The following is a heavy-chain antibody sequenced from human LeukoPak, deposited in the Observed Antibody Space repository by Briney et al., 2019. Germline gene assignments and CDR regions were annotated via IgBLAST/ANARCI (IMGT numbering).Heavy chain of an antibody. V-gene: IGHV1-18*01. CDR2: ISAYNGNT. J-gene: IGHJ4*02. CDR3: AREPLETPYFDY. Sequence: ASVKVSCKASGYTFTSYGISWVRQAPGQGLEWMGWISAYNGNTNYAQKLQGRVTMTTDTSTSTAYMELRSLRSEDTAVYYCAREPLETPYFDYWGQGTLVTVSS. CDR1: GYTFTSYG.